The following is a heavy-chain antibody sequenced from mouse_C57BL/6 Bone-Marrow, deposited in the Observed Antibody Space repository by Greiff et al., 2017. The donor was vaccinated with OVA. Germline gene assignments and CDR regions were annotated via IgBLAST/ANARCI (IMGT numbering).Heavy chain of an antibody. CDR1: GFTFSDFY. V-gene: IGHV7-1*01. CDR2: SRNKANDYTT. D-gene: IGHD2-4*01. Sequence: EVKLVESGGGLVQSGRSLRLSCATSGFTFSDFYMEWVRQAPGKGLEWIAASRNKANDYTTEYSASVKGWFIVSRDTSQSILYLQMNALRAEDTAIYYCARDGDYVPFAYWGQGTLVTVSA. CDR3: ARDGDYVPFAY. J-gene: IGHJ3*01.